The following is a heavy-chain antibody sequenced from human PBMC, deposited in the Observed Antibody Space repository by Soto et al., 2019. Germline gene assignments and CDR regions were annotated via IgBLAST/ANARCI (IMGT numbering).Heavy chain of an antibody. Sequence: SETLSLTCTVSGGPISSGGYYWSWIRQLPGKGLEWIGYIYSNGYTYYNPSLESRVTISVDTSKNQFSLNLISVTAADTAVYYCARDSAAGLGMDVWGQGTPVTVSS. V-gene: IGHV4-30-4*08. CDR2: IYSNGYT. D-gene: IGHD6-13*01. CDR1: GGPISSGGYY. CDR3: ARDSAAGLGMDV. J-gene: IGHJ6*02.